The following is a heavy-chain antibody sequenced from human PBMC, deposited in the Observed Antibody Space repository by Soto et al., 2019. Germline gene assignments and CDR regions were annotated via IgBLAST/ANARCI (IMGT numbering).Heavy chain of an antibody. D-gene: IGHD4-17*01. CDR1: GYRLTALS. CDR2: FDPEDGET. V-gene: IGHV1-24*01. CDR3: ATDRGDSLDY. Sequence: GTSVKVTCKESGYRLTALSIHWVLQAPGKGLEWMGGFDPEDGETVYAQMVQGRVTMTEDTSTDTAYMELRSLRYEDTAVYYCATDRGDSLDYWGQGTLVTVSS. J-gene: IGHJ4*02.